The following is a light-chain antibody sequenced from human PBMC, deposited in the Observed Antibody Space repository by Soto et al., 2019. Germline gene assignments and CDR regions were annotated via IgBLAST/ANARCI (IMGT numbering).Light chain of an antibody. CDR3: FSYAGTNNYV. CDR2: EGS. Sequence: ALTQPASVSGSPGQSITISCTGTSSDIGNFNLVSWYQQHPGKAPKLIIYEGSKRASGVSNRFSGSKSGNTASLTISGLQAEDETGYYCFSYAGTNNYVFGTGTKVTVL. CDR1: SSDIGNFNL. J-gene: IGLJ1*01. V-gene: IGLV2-23*01.